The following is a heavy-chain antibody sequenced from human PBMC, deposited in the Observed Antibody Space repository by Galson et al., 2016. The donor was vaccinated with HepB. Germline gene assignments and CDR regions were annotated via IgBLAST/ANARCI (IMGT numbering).Heavy chain of an antibody. Sequence: SVKVSCKASGYTFDIYQIAWVRQAPGQGLEWMGWISADSGNTKYAQRFQGRVILTTDTSTDTAYLEVTSLRSDDTAVYYCARVRAGYSFGSPTYYVLDVWGQGTTVTVSS. D-gene: IGHD5-18*01. CDR3: ARVRAGYSFGSPTYYVLDV. J-gene: IGHJ6*02. CDR1: GYTFDIYQ. CDR2: ISADSGNT. V-gene: IGHV1-18*01.